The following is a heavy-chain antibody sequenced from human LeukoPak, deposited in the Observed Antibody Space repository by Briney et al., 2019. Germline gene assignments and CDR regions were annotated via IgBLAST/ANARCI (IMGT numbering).Heavy chain of an antibody. CDR2: INPNNGGT. Sequence: ASVKVSCKASGYTFTDYYMHWVRQAPGQGLEWLGWINPNNGGTNYAQKFQGRVTMTRDTSISTAYMELSSLRADDTAVYHCARYRGGGSGTYYILYWGLGSLVTVSS. CDR3: ARYRGGGSGTYYILY. CDR1: GYTFTDYY. V-gene: IGHV1-2*02. J-gene: IGHJ4*02. D-gene: IGHD3-10*01.